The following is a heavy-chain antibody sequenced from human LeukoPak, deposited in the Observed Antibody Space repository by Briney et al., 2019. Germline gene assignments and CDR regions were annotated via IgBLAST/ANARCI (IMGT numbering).Heavy chain of an antibody. CDR1: GFTFSSYW. V-gene: IGHV3-7*01. CDR3: ARASSCGYRGADY. D-gene: IGHD3-22*01. J-gene: IGHJ4*02. Sequence: GGSLRLSCAASGFTFSSYWMSWVRQAPGKGLEWVANIKQDGSEKYYVDSVKGRFTISRDNAKNSLYLQLNSLRAEDTAVYYCARASSCGYRGADYWGQGTLVTVSS. CDR2: IKQDGSEK.